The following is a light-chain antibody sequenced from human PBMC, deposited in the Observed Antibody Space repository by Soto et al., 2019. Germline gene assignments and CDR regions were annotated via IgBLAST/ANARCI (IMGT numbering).Light chain of an antibody. CDR3: QQYNKWPPT. CDR2: GAS. Sequence: IGMMQSPATLSVSPGERATLSCRASQSVSSNLAWFQQKPGQAPRLLIYGASTRDTGISARFSGSGSGTEFTLTISSLQSGDFAVYHCQQYNKWPPTFGQGTKVDI. J-gene: IGKJ1*01. V-gene: IGKV3-15*01. CDR1: QSVSSN.